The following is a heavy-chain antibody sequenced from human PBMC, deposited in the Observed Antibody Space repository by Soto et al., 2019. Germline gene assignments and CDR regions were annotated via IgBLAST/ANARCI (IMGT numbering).Heavy chain of an antibody. CDR1: GFIFSDYY. V-gene: IGHV3-11*01. CDR3: ARRLQWQLRPLDS. Sequence: QEDLMESGGGLVKPGGSLRLSCAGSGFIFSDYYITWIRRAPGKGLEWVSYINTLSSAIYYADSVKGRFTISRDNAKNSVYLQMNSLRAEDTAVYYCARRLQWQLRPLDSWGRGTLVTVSS. J-gene: IGHJ4*02. CDR2: INTLSSAI. D-gene: IGHD6-19*01.